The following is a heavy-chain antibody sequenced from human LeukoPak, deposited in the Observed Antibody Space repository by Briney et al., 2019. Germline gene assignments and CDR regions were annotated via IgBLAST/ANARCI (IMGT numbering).Heavy chain of an antibody. CDR2: MNPNSGNT. J-gene: IGHJ6*03. Sequence: AASVKVSCKASGYTFTSYDINWVRQATGQGLEWMGWMNPNSGNTGYAQKFQGRVTITRNTSISTAYMELSSLRSEDTAVYYCARIAARYYYYYMDVWGKGTTVTVSS. D-gene: IGHD6-6*01. V-gene: IGHV1-8*03. CDR1: GYTFTSYD. CDR3: ARIAARYYYYYMDV.